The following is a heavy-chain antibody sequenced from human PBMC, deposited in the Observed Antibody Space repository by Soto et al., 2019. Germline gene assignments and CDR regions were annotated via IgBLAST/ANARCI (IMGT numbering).Heavy chain of an antibody. CDR2: IYYSGNT. V-gene: IGHV4-30-4*01. CDR3: ARDRPIHYYGSGALYGMDV. J-gene: IGHJ6*02. D-gene: IGHD3-10*01. CDR1: GGSISSDVYY. Sequence: QVQLQESGPGLVKPSQTLSLTCTVSGGSISSDVYYWSWIRQPPGQGLEWIGYIYYSGNTYYNPSLKSRVIISVDTSKNPFARKLNSVAAADTAVYYCARDRPIHYYGSGALYGMDVWCQGTTVTVSS.